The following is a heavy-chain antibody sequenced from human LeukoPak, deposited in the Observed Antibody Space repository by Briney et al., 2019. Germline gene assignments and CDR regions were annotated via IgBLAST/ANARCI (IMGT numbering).Heavy chain of an antibody. D-gene: IGHD3-10*01. J-gene: IGHJ5*02. CDR3: ASGPRVRGVRGWFDP. V-gene: IGHV4-34*01. CDR1: GGSFSGYY. Sequence: SETLSLTCAVYGGSFSGYYWSWIRQPPGKGLEWIGEINHSGSTNYNPSLKSRVTISVDTSKNQFSLKLSSMTAADTAVYYCASGPRVRGVRGWFDPWGQGTLVTVSS. CDR2: INHSGST.